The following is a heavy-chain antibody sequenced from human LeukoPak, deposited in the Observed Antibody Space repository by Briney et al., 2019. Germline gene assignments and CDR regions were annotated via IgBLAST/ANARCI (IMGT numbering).Heavy chain of an antibody. CDR3: ARDRSGSNSLDY. CDR1: GFTFSSYS. D-gene: IGHD1-26*01. V-gene: IGHV3-21*01. J-gene: IGHJ4*02. CDR2: ISSSSYI. Sequence: PGGSLRLSCAASGFTFSSYSMNWVRQAPGKGLEWVSSISSSSYIYYADSVKGRFTISRDNAKNSLYLQMNSLRAEDTAVYYCARDRSGSNSLDYWGQGTLVTVSS.